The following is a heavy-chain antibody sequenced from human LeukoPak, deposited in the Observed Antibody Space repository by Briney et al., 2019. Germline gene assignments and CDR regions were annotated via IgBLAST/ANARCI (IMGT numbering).Heavy chain of an antibody. CDR1: GFTFSNYA. Sequence: AGGSLRLSCAASGFTFSNYAMNWVRQAPGKGLEWVSSISSTSSYKSYADSVKGRFTISRDNAKNSLYLQMNSLRAEDTAVYYCARVEGFLEWSAKDYWGQGTLVTVSS. D-gene: IGHD3-3*01. CDR2: ISSTSSYK. V-gene: IGHV3-21*06. CDR3: ARVEGFLEWSAKDY. J-gene: IGHJ4*02.